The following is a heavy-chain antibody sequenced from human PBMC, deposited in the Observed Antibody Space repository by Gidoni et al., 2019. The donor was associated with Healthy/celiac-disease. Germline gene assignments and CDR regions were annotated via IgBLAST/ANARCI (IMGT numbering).Heavy chain of an antibody. CDR1: GGTFSSYA. CDR3: ARDYADIVATSPYDSGYYYYGMDV. D-gene: IGHD5-12*01. J-gene: IGHJ6*02. CDR2: IIPILGIA. V-gene: IGHV1-69*04. Sequence: QVQLVQSGAEVKKPGSSVKVSYKASGGTFSSYAISWVRQAPGQGLEWMGRIIPILGIANYAQKFQGRVTITADKSTSTAYMELSSLRSEDTAVYYCARDYADIVATSPYDSGYYYYGMDVWGQGTTVTVSS.